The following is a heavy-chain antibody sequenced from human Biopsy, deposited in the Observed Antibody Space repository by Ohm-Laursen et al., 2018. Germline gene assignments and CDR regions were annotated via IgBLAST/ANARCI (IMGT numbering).Heavy chain of an antibody. Sequence: SLRLSCAASGFTFSAYGMHWVRQAPDKGLEWVALTWDDGSHQYYADSVKGRFTISRDNSKNSLYLYINTLRVEDTAVYYCVTDRLDDITKVRGIMTDWGQGTLVIVSS. V-gene: IGHV3-33*01. CDR3: VTDRLDDITKVRGIMTD. J-gene: IGHJ4*02. D-gene: IGHD3-10*01. CDR1: GFTFSAYG. CDR2: TWDDGSHQ.